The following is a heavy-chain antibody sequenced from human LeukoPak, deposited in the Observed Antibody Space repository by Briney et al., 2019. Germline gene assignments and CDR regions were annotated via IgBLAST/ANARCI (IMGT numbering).Heavy chain of an antibody. D-gene: IGHD5-24*01. Sequence: GASVKVSCKASGGTFSSYAISWVRQAPGQGLEWMGGIIPIFGTANYAQKFQGRVTITADESTSTAYMELSSLRSEDTAVYYCARDRQRDGYNWFAPWGQGTLVTVSS. CDR2: IIPIFGTA. V-gene: IGHV1-69*13. CDR1: GGTFSSYA. J-gene: IGHJ5*02. CDR3: ARDRQRDGYNWFAP.